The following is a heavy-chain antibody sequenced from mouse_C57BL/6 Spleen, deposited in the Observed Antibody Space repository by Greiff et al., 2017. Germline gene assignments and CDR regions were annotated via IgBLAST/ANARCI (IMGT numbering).Heavy chain of an antibody. CDR1: GYSITSGYY. V-gene: IGHV3-6*01. CDR2: ISYDGSN. D-gene: IGHD1-1*01. J-gene: IGHJ3*01. CDR3: ARDLYGSSYEAWFAY. Sequence: EVQLQQSGPGLVKPSQSLSLTCSVTGYSITSGYYWNWIRQFPGNKLEWMGYISYDGSNNYNPSLKNRISITRDTSKNQFFLKLNSVTTEDTATYYCARDLYGSSYEAWFAYWGQGTLVTVSA.